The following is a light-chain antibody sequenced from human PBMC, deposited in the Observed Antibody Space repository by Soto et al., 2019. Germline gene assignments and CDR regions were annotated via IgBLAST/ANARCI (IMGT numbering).Light chain of an antibody. V-gene: IGKV3-11*01. Sequence: EILLTPSPATLSLSPGARATLSCRASQSVSSYLAWYQQKPGQAPRLLIYDASNRATGIPARFSGSGSGTDFTLTISSLEPEDFAVYYCQQYGSSTGITFGQGTRLEIK. CDR2: DAS. CDR1: QSVSSY. J-gene: IGKJ5*01. CDR3: QQYGSSTGIT.